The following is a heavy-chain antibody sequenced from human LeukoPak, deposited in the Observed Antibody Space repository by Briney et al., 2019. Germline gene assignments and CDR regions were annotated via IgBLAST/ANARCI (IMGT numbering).Heavy chain of an antibody. CDR2: ISGSGGST. V-gene: IGHV3-23*01. CDR1: GFTFSSYA. D-gene: IGHD3-3*01. J-gene: IGHJ4*02. CDR3: ARDPYYDFWSGYLV. Sequence: GGSLRLSCAASGFTFSSYAMSWVRQAPGKGLEWVSAISGSGGSTYYADSVKGRFTISRDNAKNSLYLQMNSLRAEDTAVYYCARDPYYDFWSGYLVWGQGTLVTVSS.